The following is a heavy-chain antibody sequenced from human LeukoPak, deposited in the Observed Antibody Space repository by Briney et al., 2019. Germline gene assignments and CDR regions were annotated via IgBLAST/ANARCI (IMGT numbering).Heavy chain of an antibody. J-gene: IGHJ4*02. V-gene: IGHV1-69*13. D-gene: IGHD6-13*01. CDR2: IIPIFGTA. CDR3: ARVRYSSSWYGYFDY. Sequence: AASVKVSCKASGGTFSSYAISWVRQAPGQGLEWMGGIIPIFGTANYAQKFQGRVTITADESTSTAYMELRSLRSDDTAVYYCARVRYSSSWYGYFDYWGQGTLVTVSS. CDR1: GGTFSSYA.